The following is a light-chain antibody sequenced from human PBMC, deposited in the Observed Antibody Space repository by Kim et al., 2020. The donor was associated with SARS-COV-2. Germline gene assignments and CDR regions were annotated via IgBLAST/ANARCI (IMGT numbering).Light chain of an antibody. J-gene: IGKJ5*01. CDR3: LQHSTYPIT. V-gene: IGKV1-17*01. CDR1: QDIRND. CDR2: GES. Sequence: ATVGDRVTIACRESQDIRNDLGWYKQNPGRAPKRLIYGESSLQSGVQSRFSGSGSGTEFTLTISSVQPEDFATYFCLQHSTYPITFGQGTRLEIK.